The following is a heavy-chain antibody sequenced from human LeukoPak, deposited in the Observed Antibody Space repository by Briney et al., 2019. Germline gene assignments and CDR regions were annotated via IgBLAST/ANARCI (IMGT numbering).Heavy chain of an antibody. J-gene: IGHJ5*02. Sequence: GGSLRLSCAASGFTFSSYAMSWVCRAPGKGLEWVSSISGSGGNTYYAQSVKGRFTISRDNSENTLYLQMDTLRADDTALYFCAKDPYNTAVANTNGWFDPWGQGTLVTVSS. V-gene: IGHV3-23*01. CDR2: ISGSGGNT. CDR3: AKDPYNTAVANTNGWFDP. D-gene: IGHD6-19*01. CDR1: GFTFSSYA.